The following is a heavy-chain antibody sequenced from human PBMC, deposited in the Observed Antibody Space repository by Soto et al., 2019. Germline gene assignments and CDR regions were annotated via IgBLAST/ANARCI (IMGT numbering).Heavy chain of an antibody. J-gene: IGHJ6*02. Sequence: PGESLKISCKGSGYNFTSYWIGWVRQMPGKGLEWMGIIYLGDSDTRYSPSFQGRVTLSADKSIHTAYLQWSSLEASDTAMYYCARLSRGWYSDYYYYYGMDVWGQGTKVTVSS. CDR2: IYLGDSDT. CDR1: GYNFTSYW. CDR3: ARLSRGWYSDYYYYYGMDV. V-gene: IGHV5-51*01. D-gene: IGHD6-19*01.